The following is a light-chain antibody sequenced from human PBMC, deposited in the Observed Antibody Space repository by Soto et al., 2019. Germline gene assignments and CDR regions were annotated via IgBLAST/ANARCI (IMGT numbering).Light chain of an antibody. J-gene: IGKJ5*01. CDR1: PSASRSH. CDR2: GTA. V-gene: IGKV3-20*01. CDR3: QQYGNSLT. Sequence: IGLTQSPGTLSLSPGERATLSCRAGPSASRSHVARSLQKPSQAPRLLISGTASTATRIPDRFSDGATRTDFTLTISILEPEDVAVYFSQQYGNSLTFGQGTQLQIK.